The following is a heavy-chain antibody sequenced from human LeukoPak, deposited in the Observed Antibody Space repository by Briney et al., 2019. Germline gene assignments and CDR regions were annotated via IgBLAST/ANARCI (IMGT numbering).Heavy chain of an antibody. CDR1: KYPLTEFS. J-gene: IGHJ4*02. CDR3: AINDFWSGFDY. Sequence: ASVKVSCKVSKYPLTEFSMHWVRQAPGKGLEWMGGFDPEDGERFFAQRFQGRLTMTEDTPTDTAYMELSSLRFEDTAVYYCAINDFWSGFDYWGQGALIIVSS. D-gene: IGHD3-3*01. CDR2: FDPEDGER. V-gene: IGHV1-24*01.